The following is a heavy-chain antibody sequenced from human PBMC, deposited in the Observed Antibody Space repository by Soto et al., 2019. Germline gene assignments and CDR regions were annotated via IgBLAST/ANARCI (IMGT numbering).Heavy chain of an antibody. V-gene: IGHV4-30-4*01. CDR1: GGSISSGDYY. CDR3: ARGTYCTNGVCYGGRYYYGMDV. J-gene: IGHJ6*02. CDR2: IYYSGST. Sequence: PSETLSLTCTVSGGSISSGDYYWSWIRQPPGKGLEWIGYIYYSGSTYYNPSLKSRVTISVDTSKNQFSLKLSSVTAADTAVYYCARGTYCTNGVCYGGRYYYGMDVWGQGTTVTVSS. D-gene: IGHD2-8*01.